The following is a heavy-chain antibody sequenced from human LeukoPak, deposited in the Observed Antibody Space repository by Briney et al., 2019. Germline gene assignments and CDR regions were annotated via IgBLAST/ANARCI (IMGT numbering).Heavy chain of an antibody. CDR3: ARGAYCGGDCYWTGGGENWFAP. D-gene: IGHD2-21*02. CDR2: IYYNGDT. CDR1: GASIRSHY. J-gene: IGHJ5*02. V-gene: IGHV4-59*11. Sequence: PSETLSLTCSVSGASIRSHYWSWLRQPPGKGLEWIGYIYYNGDTNYNPSLKSRVTISLDTSMNQFSLKLNSVTAADTAVYYCARGAYCGGDCYWTGGGENWFAPWGQGSLVTVSS.